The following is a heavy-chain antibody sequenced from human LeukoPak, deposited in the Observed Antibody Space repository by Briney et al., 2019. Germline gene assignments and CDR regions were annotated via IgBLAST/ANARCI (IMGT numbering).Heavy chain of an antibody. V-gene: IGHV1-69-2*01. D-gene: IGHD3-3*01. CDR1: GYTFTGYY. CDR3: ATISARSDYYYYMDV. Sequence: GASVKVSCKASGYTFTGYYMHWVQQAPGKGLEWMGLVDPEDGETIYAEKFQGRVTITADTSTDTAYMGLSSLRSEDTAVYYCATISARSDYYYYMDVWGKGTTVTVSS. CDR2: VDPEDGET. J-gene: IGHJ6*03.